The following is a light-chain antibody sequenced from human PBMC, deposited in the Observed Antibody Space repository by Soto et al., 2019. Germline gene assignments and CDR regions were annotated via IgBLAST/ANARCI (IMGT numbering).Light chain of an antibody. CDR2: DAS. V-gene: IGKV3-11*01. CDR3: QQRANWPLT. J-gene: IGKJ4*01. Sequence: EIVLTQSPATVSLSPGERVTLSCRASQYVNIYLAWYQQKPGQAPRLLIYDASNRATGVPARFSGSGSGTDFTLTISSLESEDFAVYYCQQRANWPLTFGGGTKVDIK. CDR1: QYVNIY.